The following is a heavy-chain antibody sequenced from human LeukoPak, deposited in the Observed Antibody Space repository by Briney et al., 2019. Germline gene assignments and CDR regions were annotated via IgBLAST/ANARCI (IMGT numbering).Heavy chain of an antibody. CDR1: GYTFTSYG. V-gene: IGHV1-69*13. Sequence: GASVKVSCKASGYTFTSYGISWVRQAPVQGLEWMGGIIPIFGTANYAQKFQGRVTITADESTSTAYMELSSLRSEDTAVYYCVVDSSGHKAVVWGQGTLVTVSS. D-gene: IGHD3-22*01. CDR2: IIPIFGTA. CDR3: VVDSSGHKAVV. J-gene: IGHJ4*02.